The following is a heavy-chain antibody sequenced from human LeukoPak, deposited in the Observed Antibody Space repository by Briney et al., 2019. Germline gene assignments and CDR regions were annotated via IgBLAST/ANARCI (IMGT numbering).Heavy chain of an antibody. V-gene: IGHV3-23*01. CDR2: ISGSGGST. Sequence: PGGSLRLSCAASGFTFSSYGMSWVRQAPGKGLEWVSAISGSGGSTYYADSVKGRFTISRDNSKNTLYLQMNSLRAEDTAVYYCAKDLRGYQLLFGYYFDYWGQGTLVTVSS. J-gene: IGHJ4*02. D-gene: IGHD2-2*01. CDR3: AKDLRGYQLLFGYYFDY. CDR1: GFTFSSYG.